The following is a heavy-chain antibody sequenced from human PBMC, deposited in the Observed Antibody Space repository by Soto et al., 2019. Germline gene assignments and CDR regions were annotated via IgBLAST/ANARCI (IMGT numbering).Heavy chain of an antibody. CDR2: FYYSGSP. D-gene: IGHD2-8*01. CDR3: YINGF. V-gene: IGHV4-39*01. Sequence: PSENLSLTCTASGDSIRSSSNYWAWNRQPPGKGLEWIGGFYYSGSPYYNPSLKSRVTMSVDTSKNQFSLNLNSVTAADTAVYYCYINGFGGKGTLVTVSS. J-gene: IGHJ1*01. CDR1: GDSIRSSSNY.